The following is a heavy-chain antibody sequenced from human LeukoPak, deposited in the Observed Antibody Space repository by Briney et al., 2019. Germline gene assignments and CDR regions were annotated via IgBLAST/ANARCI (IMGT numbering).Heavy chain of an antibody. V-gene: IGHV1-18*01. J-gene: IGHJ4*02. CDR3: ARDRASTVTTGPFDY. D-gene: IGHD4-17*01. CDR2: ISAYNGNT. CDR1: GYTFTSDG. Sequence: ASVKVSCKASGYTFTSDGISWVRQAPGQGLEWMGWISAYNGNTNYAQKLQGRVTMTTDTSTSTAYMELRSLRSDDTAVYYCARDRASTVTTGPFDYWGQGALVTVSS.